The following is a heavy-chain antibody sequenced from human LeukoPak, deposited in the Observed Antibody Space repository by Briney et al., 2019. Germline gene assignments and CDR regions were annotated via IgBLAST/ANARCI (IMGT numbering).Heavy chain of an antibody. CDR3: AREWAGDTAMVDYYYYYMDV. J-gene: IGHJ6*03. Sequence: ASVKVSCKASGYTFTSYGISWVRQAPGQGREGVGGISAYNGNTNYAQKLQGRLTMTTDTSTSTAYMELRSLRSDDTAVYYCAREWAGDTAMVDYYYYYMDVWGKGTTVTVSS. V-gene: IGHV1-18*01. CDR1: GYTFTSYG. CDR2: ISAYNGNT. D-gene: IGHD5-18*01.